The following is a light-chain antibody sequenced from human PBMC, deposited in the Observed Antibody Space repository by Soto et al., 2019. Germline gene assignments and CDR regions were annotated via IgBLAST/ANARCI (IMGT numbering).Light chain of an antibody. CDR2: GAS. Sequence: EVVLTQSPGTLSLSPGERATLSCRASPSVSSRYLTWYQQKPGQAPRLLNYGASSRATGIPDRFSGSGSGTEFILTITRLEPEDFAVYYCQQYGSSTQVTFGGGTKVEIK. CDR3: QQYGSSTQVT. V-gene: IGKV3-20*01. CDR1: PSVSSRY. J-gene: IGKJ4*01.